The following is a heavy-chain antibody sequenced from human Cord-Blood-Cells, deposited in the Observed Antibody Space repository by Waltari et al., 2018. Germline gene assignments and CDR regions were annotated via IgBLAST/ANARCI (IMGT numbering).Heavy chain of an antibody. V-gene: IGHV3-13*01. CDR2: IGTAGDT. J-gene: IGHJ6*02. CDR1: GFTFSSYD. D-gene: IGHD5-18*01. CDR3: ARGRYSYGYYYGMDV. Sequence: EVQLVESGGGLVQPGGSLRLSCAASGFTFSSYDMHWVRQATGKGLEWVSAIGTAGDTYYPGSVKGRFTISRENAKNSLYLQMNSLRAGDTVVYYCARGRYSYGYYYGMDVWGQGTTVTVSS.